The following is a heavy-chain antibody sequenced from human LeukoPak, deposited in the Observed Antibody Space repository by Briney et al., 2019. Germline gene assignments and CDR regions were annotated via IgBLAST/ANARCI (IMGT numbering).Heavy chain of an antibody. D-gene: IGHD2-2*01. J-gene: IGHJ6*04. CDR2: IWYDGSNK. V-gene: IGHV3-33*01. CDR3: ARGNQLRRDYYYYGMDV. CDR1: GFTFSSYG. Sequence: GGSPRLSCAASGFTFSSYGMHWVRQAPGKGLESVAVIWYDGSNKYYADSVKGRFTISRDNSKNTLYLQMNSLRAEDTAVYYCARGNQLRRDYYYYGMDVWGKGTTVTVSS.